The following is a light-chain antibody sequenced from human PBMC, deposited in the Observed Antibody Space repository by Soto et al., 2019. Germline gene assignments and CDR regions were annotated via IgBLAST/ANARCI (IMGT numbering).Light chain of an antibody. CDR1: QSISTW. Sequence: DIQMTQSPSTLSASVGDRVTITCRASQSISTWLAWYQQKPGKAPNLLIYKASSLQSGVPSRFIGSRSGTDYTVTISSLEPDDFESYYCQQYNSYSITFGQGTRLEIK. CDR2: KAS. CDR3: QQYNSYSIT. V-gene: IGKV1-5*03. J-gene: IGKJ5*01.